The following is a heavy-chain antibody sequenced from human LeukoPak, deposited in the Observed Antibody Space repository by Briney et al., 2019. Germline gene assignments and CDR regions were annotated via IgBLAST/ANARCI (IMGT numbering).Heavy chain of an antibody. CDR3: ARDLPPHRAAAGSTRHYYYMDV. D-gene: IGHD6-13*01. CDR1: GYSFVGYG. Sequence: ASVKVSCKASGYSFVGYGITWVRQAPGQGLEWMGWFNPENGNTNYAQKLQGRVTMTTDTSTSTAYMELRSLRSDDTAVYYCARDLPPHRAAAGSTRHYYYMDVWGKGTTVTVSS. V-gene: IGHV1-18*01. J-gene: IGHJ6*03. CDR2: FNPENGNT.